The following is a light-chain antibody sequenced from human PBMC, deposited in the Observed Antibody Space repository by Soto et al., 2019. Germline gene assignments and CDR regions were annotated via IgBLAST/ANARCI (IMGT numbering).Light chain of an antibody. CDR1: SSDVGGYNY. V-gene: IGLV2-8*01. CDR3: SSYAGSNNL. CDR2: EVS. J-gene: IGLJ2*01. Sequence: QSVLTQPPSASGSPGQSVTTSCTGTSSDVGGYNYVSWYQQHPGKAPKLMIYEVSKRPSGVPDRFSGSKSGNTASLTVSGLQAEDEADYYCSSYAGSNNLFGGGTKLTVL.